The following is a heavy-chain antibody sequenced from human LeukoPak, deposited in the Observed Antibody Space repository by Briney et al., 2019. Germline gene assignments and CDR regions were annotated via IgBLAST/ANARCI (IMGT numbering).Heavy chain of an antibody. Sequence: PGGSLRLSCAASGFTFSSYAMSWVRQAPGKGLEWVSAISGSGGSTCYADSVKGRFTISRDNSKNTLYLQMNSPRAEDTAVYYCAKDRDWNDEVNAFDIWGQGTMVTVSS. CDR2: ISGSGGST. J-gene: IGHJ3*02. V-gene: IGHV3-23*01. CDR3: AKDRDWNDEVNAFDI. CDR1: GFTFSSYA. D-gene: IGHD1-1*01.